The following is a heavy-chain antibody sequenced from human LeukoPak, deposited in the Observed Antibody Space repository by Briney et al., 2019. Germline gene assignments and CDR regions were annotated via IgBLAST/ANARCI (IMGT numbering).Heavy chain of an antibody. CDR3: ARDDFWSGYVYYMDV. D-gene: IGHD3-3*01. V-gene: IGHV3-21*01. Sequence: GGSLRLSCAASGFTFSSYSMNWVRQAPGKGLEWVSSISSSSYIYYADSVKGRFTISRDNAKNSLYLQMNSLRAEDTAVYYCARDDFWSGYVYYMDVWGKGTTVTVSS. CDR2: ISSSSYI. J-gene: IGHJ6*03. CDR1: GFTFSSYS.